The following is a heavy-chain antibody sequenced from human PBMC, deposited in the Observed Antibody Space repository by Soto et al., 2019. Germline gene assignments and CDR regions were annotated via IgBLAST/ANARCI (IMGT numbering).Heavy chain of an antibody. V-gene: IGHV3-21*01. D-gene: IGHD2-2*01. CDR3: GRGSRTSSQVRYFDY. J-gene: IGHJ4*02. CDR2: VSSRGSYI. Sequence: VGSLRLSCAASGFNFSSYTINWVRQTPGKGPEWVSSVSSRGSYIYFADSVRGRFTIPRDNAKNSLDLQMNSLRAADTAVYYCGRGSRTSSQVRYFDYWGQGNRVTVSS. CDR1: GFNFSSYT.